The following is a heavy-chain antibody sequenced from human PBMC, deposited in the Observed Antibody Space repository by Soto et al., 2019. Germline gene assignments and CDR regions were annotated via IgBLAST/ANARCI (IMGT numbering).Heavy chain of an antibody. CDR2: INPSGGST. Sequence: GASVKVSCKASGYTFTSYYMHWVRQAPGQGLEWMGIINPSGGSTSYAQKFQGRVTMTRDTSTSTVYMELSSLRSEDTAVYYCARDGILTGYYIGWFTPGRGFDPWGQGTLVTVSS. V-gene: IGHV1-46*03. D-gene: IGHD3-9*01. J-gene: IGHJ5*02. CDR3: ARDGILTGYYIGWFTPGRGFDP. CDR1: GYTFTSYY.